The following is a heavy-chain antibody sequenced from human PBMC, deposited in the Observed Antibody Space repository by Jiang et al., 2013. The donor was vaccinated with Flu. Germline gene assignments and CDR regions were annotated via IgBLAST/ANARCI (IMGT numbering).Heavy chain of an antibody. CDR2: INTNTGNP. Sequence: QSGSELKKPGASVKVSCKASGYTFSDYGLNWVRQAPEQGLEWMGWINTNTGNPTYVQGFTGRFVFSLDTSVTTAYLQISSLEAEDTAVYYCARGLLNLDCWGQGTLVTVSS. D-gene: IGHD1-26*01. CDR1: GYTFSDYG. CDR3: ARGLLNLDC. V-gene: IGHV7-4-1*02. J-gene: IGHJ4*02.